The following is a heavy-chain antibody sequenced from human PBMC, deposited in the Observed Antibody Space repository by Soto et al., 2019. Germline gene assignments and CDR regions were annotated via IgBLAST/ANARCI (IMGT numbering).Heavy chain of an antibody. J-gene: IGHJ1*01. Sequence: SETLSLTCTGSGFSVSRDYQWIWIRQPPGKGLEWIGHISYSGSPYYHPSLRSRLSISVDTSKNQFSLKVKSVTAADTAVYYCARAWDFWGQGTLVTVSS. D-gene: IGHD1-26*01. CDR2: ISYSGSP. CDR3: ARAWDF. CDR1: GFSVSRDYQ. V-gene: IGHV4-30-4*01.